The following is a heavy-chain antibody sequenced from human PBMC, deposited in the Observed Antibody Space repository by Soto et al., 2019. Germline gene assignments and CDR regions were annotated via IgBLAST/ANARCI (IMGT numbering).Heavy chain of an antibody. V-gene: IGHV3-74*01. Sequence: GGSLRLSCAVSGIHFNNYWMHWIRQAPGKGLVWVSHINTVATIINYGDSVKGRFTISRDNAENTLYLQMISLGVEDTATYYCATDYGRRLRNWGQGTLVTVSS. CDR2: INTVATII. J-gene: IGHJ4*02. CDR1: GIHFNNYW. CDR3: ATDYGRRLRN. D-gene: IGHD3-16*01.